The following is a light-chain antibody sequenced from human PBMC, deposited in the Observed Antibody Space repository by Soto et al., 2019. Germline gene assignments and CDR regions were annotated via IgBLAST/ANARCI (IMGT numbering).Light chain of an antibody. CDR3: QQRSNWPPV. Sequence: EIVLTQSPATLSLSPGERATLSCRASQSVSSYLAWYQQKPGQAPRLLIYDASNRATGIPARFSGSGSGTDFTLTNSSLEPEHFAVYYCQQRSNWPPVFGQRTRLEIK. CDR1: QSVSSY. J-gene: IGKJ5*01. CDR2: DAS. V-gene: IGKV3-11*01.